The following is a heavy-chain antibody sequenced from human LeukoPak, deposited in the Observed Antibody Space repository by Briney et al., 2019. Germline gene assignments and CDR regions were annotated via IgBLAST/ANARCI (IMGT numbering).Heavy chain of an antibody. D-gene: IGHD3-9*01. J-gene: IGHJ4*02. Sequence: ASVKVSCKASGYTFTRYGINWVRQAPGQGLEWMGWINTDTGNPAYAQDFTGRFVFSLDTSVSTAYLQITSLKAEDSAVYYCARVGYDLLTGHYSAHWGQGTLVAVSS. CDR2: INTDTGNP. CDR1: GYTFTRYG. V-gene: IGHV7-4-1*02. CDR3: ARVGYDLLTGHYSAH.